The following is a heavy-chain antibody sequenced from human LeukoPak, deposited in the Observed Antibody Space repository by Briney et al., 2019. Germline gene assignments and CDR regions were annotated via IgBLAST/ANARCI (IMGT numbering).Heavy chain of an antibody. CDR2: INPNSGGT. V-gene: IGHV1-2*02. CDR3: ATTGYSYEYFDY. J-gene: IGHJ4*02. CDR1: GYTFTGYY. Sequence: GASVKVSCKASGYTFTGYYMHWVRQAPGQGLEWMGWINPNSGGTNYAQKFQGRVTMTEDTSTDTAYMELSSLRSEDTAVYYCATTGYSYEYFDYWGQGTLVTVSS. D-gene: IGHD5-18*01.